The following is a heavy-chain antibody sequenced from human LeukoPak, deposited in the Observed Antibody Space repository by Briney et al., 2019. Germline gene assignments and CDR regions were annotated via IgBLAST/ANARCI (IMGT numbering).Heavy chain of an antibody. V-gene: IGHV3-21*01. D-gene: IGHD3-22*01. CDR3: ARDLREYCDSSGYYVYFDY. Sequence: GSLRLSCAASGFTFSSYSMNWVRQAPGKGLEWVSSISSSSSYIYYADSVKGRFTISRDNAKNSLYLQMNSLRAEDTAVYYCARDLREYCDSSGYYVYFDYWGQGTLVTVSS. J-gene: IGHJ4*02. CDR2: ISSSSSYI. CDR1: GFTFSSYS.